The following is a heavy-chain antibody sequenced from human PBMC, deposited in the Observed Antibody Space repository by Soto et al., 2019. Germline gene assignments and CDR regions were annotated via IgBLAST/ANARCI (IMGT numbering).Heavy chain of an antibody. V-gene: IGHV1-18*01. CDR2: ISAYNGNT. CDR3: ARNDYSNYYYYYYGMDV. D-gene: IGHD4-4*01. CDR1: GGTFSSYG. Sequence: ASVKVSCKASGGTFSSYGISWVRQAPGQGLEWMGWISAYNGNTNYAQKLQGRVTMTTDTSTSTAYMELRSLRSDDTAVYYCARNDYSNYYYYYYGMDVWGQGTTVTVSS. J-gene: IGHJ6*02.